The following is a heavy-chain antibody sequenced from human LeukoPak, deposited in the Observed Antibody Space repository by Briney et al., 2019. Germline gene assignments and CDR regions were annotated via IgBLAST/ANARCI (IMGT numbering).Heavy chain of an antibody. Sequence: GGSLRLSCAASGFTFNSYAMRWVRHAPGKGLEWVSNMSGSGDSTYYADSVKGRSTISRDNIKNTLYMQMISLRAEDAAVYYCAVFWYRIAAAGYYFDYWGQGTLVTVSS. CDR1: GFTFNSYA. CDR2: MSGSGDST. D-gene: IGHD6-13*01. J-gene: IGHJ4*02. V-gene: IGHV3-23*01. CDR3: AVFWYRIAAAGYYFDY.